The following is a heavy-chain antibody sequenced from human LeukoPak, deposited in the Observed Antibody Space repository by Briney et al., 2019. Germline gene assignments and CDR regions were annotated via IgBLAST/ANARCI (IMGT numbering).Heavy chain of an antibody. Sequence: SETLSLTCTVSGDSISSGSFYWGWIRQPPGKGLEWIGSIFYSGNTHYNPSLKSRVTISVDTSKNQFSLKLSSVTAADTAVYYCASRVLRYFETLDYWGQGTLVTVPS. CDR2: IFYSGNT. CDR1: GDSISSGSFY. V-gene: IGHV4-39*01. D-gene: IGHD3-9*01. J-gene: IGHJ4*02. CDR3: ASRVLRYFETLDY.